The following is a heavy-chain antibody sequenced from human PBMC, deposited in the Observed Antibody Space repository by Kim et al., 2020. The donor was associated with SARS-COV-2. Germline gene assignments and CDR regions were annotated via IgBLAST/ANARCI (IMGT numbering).Heavy chain of an antibody. V-gene: IGHV4-39*01. J-gene: IGHJ5*02. CDR3: ARLETTVVTHRWFDP. D-gene: IGHD4-17*01. CDR1: GGSISSSSYY. CDR2: IYYSGST. Sequence: SETLYLTCTVSGGSISSSSYYWGWIRQPPGKGLEWIGSIYYSGSTYYNPSLKSRVTISVDTSKNQFSLKLSSVTAADTAVYYCARLETTVVTHRWFDPWG.